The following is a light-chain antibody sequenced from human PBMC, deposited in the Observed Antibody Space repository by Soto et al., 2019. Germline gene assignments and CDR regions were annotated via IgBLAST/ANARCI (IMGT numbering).Light chain of an antibody. V-gene: IGKV3-20*01. CDR2: GAS. CDR3: QQYGSSPVT. Sequence: EIVLTQSPGTLSLSPGERATLSCRASQSVSGNYFAWYQQKPGQAPRLLIYGASSRATGVPDRFSGSGSGTDFTLTISRLEPEDFAVYYCQQYGSSPVTFGQGTKVEIK. CDR1: QSVSGNY. J-gene: IGKJ1*01.